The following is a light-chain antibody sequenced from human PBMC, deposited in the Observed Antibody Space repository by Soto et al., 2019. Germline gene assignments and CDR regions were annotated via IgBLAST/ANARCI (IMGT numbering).Light chain of an antibody. CDR1: QDIAKN. J-gene: IGKJ5*01. V-gene: IGKV1-33*01. CDR2: DAS. Sequence: IQMTQSPSSLSASVGDRVTITCQASQDIAKNLNWYQQKPGKAPKLLIYDASSLQTGVPSRFSGSGSATHFTFTISSLQSEDIATYYCEQYDNLLPITFGQGTRLEIK. CDR3: EQYDNLLPIT.